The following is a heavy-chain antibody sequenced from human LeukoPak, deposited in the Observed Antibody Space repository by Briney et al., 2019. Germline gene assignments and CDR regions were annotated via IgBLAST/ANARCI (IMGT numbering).Heavy chain of an antibody. CDR2: ISWNSGSI. Sequence: GGSLRLSCAASGFTFDDYAMHWVRQAPGKGLEWVSGISWNSGSIGYADPVKGRFTISRDNAKNSLYLQMNSLRAEDTALYYCAKVSSSRYYYYGMDVWGQGTTVTVSS. CDR1: GFTFDDYA. D-gene: IGHD6-6*01. CDR3: AKVSSSRYYYYGMDV. J-gene: IGHJ6*02. V-gene: IGHV3-9*01.